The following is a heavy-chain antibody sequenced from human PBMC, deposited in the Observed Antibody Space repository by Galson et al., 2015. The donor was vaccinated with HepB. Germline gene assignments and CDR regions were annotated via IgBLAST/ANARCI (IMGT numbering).Heavy chain of an antibody. J-gene: IGHJ6*02. CDR3: AKVGSPGYCSSTSCYHGYYYGMDV. CDR1: GFAFSSYG. Sequence: SLRLSCAASGFAFSSYGMHWVRQAPGKGLEWVAVISYDGSNKYYADSVKGRFTISRDNSKNTLYLQMNSLRAEDTAVYYCAKVGSPGYCSSTSCYHGYYYGMDVWGQGTTVTVSS. D-gene: IGHD2-2*01. V-gene: IGHV3-30*18. CDR2: ISYDGSNK.